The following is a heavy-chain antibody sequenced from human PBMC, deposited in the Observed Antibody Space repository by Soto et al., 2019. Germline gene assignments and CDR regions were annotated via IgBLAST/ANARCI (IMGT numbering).Heavy chain of an antibody. J-gene: IGHJ5*02. Sequence: GGSLRLSCAASGFTFSSYAMSWVRQAPGKGLEWVSAISGSGGSTYYADSVKGRFTISRDNSNNTLYLQMNTLRAEETAVYYCAKDHLGYCSGGSCFYNWFDPWGQGTLVTVSS. CDR2: ISGSGGST. V-gene: IGHV3-23*01. CDR3: AKDHLGYCSGGSCFYNWFDP. CDR1: GFTFSSYA. D-gene: IGHD2-15*01.